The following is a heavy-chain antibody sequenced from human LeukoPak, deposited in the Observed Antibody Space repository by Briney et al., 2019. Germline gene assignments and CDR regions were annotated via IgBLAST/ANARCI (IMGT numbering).Heavy chain of an antibody. CDR2: ISSSSSYI. J-gene: IGHJ4*02. D-gene: IGHD6-13*01. V-gene: IGHV3-21*01. Sequence: PGGSLRLSCAASGFSFNRYSMNWVRQAPGKGLEWVLPISSSSSYIYYSDSVKVRFTISRDNAKNSLYLQMNTLRVEDTAIYYCASVERPSTRLPGVAAAGTSYFCDCWGQGTLVTVSS. CDR3: ASVERPSTRLPGVAAAGTSYFCDC. CDR1: GFSFNRYS.